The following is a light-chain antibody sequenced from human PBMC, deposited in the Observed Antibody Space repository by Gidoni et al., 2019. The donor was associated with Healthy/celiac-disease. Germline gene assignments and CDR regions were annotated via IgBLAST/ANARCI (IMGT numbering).Light chain of an antibody. V-gene: IGKV1-39*01. J-gene: IGKJ4*01. CDR1: QSISSY. Sequence: DIQMTQSPSSLSASVGDRVTITCRASQSISSYLNWYQQKPGKAPKLLIYAASSLRSGVPSRFSGSGSGTDFTLTISSLQPEDFATYYCQQSYSTPPATFGGXTKVEIK. CDR2: AAS. CDR3: QQSYSTPPAT.